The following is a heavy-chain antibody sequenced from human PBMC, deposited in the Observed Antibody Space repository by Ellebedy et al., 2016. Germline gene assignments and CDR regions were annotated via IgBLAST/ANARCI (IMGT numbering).Heavy chain of an antibody. CDR1: GFTFSSYW. CDR3: ASRRGVAAAYIY. J-gene: IGHJ4*02. D-gene: IGHD2-2*01. V-gene: IGHV3-7*01. CDR2: IKQEGSDK. Sequence: GGSLRLSXAASGFTFSSYWMSWVRQAPGKGLEWVANIKQEGSDKYYVDSVKGRFTISRDNAKNSLYLQMNSLRAEDTAVYYCASRRGVAAAYIYWGQGTLVTVSS.